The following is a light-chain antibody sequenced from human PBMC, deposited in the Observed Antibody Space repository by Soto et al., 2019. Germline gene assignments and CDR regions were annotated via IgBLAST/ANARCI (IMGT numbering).Light chain of an antibody. Sequence: QSALTQPRSVSGSPGQSVTISCTGTSSDVGGYNYVTWYQHHAGKAPKLRIYDVSKPPSGVPDRFSGSRSGNTASLTISGLQTEDEAEYFCCSYAGSNTLVCGGGTKLTVL. CDR3: CSYAGSNTLV. CDR1: SSDVGGYNY. CDR2: DVS. V-gene: IGLV2-11*01. J-gene: IGLJ3*02.